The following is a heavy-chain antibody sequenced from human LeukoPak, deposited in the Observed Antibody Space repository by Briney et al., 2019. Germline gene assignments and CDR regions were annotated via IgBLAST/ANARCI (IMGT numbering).Heavy chain of an antibody. V-gene: IGHV3-43*02. CDR3: AKVRPTRFVESSGWLELGY. Sequence: GGSLRLSCAASGFTFDDYAMHWVRHTPGKGLEWVSLISGDGSRTYYADSVKGRFTISRDNSKNSLYLQMNSLRTEDTAFYYCAKVRPTRFVESSGWLELGYWGQGTLVTVSS. D-gene: IGHD6-19*01. J-gene: IGHJ4*02. CDR1: GFTFDDYA. CDR2: ISGDGSRT.